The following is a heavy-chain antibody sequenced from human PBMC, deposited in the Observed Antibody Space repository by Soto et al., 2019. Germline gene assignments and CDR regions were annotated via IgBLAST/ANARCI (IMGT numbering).Heavy chain of an antibody. J-gene: IGHJ6*02. CDR3: AKDNWYYYDSSGYYYDGMDV. V-gene: IGHV3-30*18. CDR2: ISYDGSNK. D-gene: IGHD3-22*01. CDR1: GFTFSSYG. Sequence: GGSLRLSCAASGFTFSSYGMHWVRQAPGKGLEWVAVISYDGSNKYYADSVKGRFTISRDNSKNTLYLQMNSLRAEDTAVYYCAKDNWYYYDSSGYYYDGMDVWGQGTTVTV.